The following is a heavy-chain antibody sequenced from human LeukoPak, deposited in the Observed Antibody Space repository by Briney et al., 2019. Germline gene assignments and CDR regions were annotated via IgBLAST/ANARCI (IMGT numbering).Heavy chain of an antibody. CDR1: GFTFSDYY. D-gene: IGHD3-22*01. CDR2: ISSSGSTI. CDR3: ARRNYDSSGYALGAFDI. J-gene: IGHJ3*02. Sequence: GGSLRLSCAASGFTFSDYYMSWIRQAPGKGLEWVSYISSSGSTIYYADSVKGRFAISRDNAKTSLYLQMTSLRAEDTAVYYCARRNYDSSGYALGAFDIWGQGTMVTVSS. V-gene: IGHV3-11*01.